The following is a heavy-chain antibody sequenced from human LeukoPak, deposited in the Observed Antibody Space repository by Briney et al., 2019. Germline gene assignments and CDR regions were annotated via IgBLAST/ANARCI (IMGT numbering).Heavy chain of an antibody. J-gene: IGHJ4*02. Sequence: SETLSLTCAVYGGSFSGYYWSWIRQPPGKGLEWIGYIYHSGSTYYNPSLKSRVTISVDRSKNQFSLKLSSVTAADTAVYYCAREDSGSGSYFDYWGQGTLVTVSS. D-gene: IGHD3-10*01. CDR1: GGSFSGYY. CDR3: AREDSGSGSYFDY. CDR2: IYHSGST. V-gene: IGHV4-30-2*01.